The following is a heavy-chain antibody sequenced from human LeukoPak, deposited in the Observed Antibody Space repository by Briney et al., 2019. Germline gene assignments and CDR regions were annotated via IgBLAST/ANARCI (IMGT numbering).Heavy chain of an antibody. J-gene: IGHJ4*02. CDR3: AREKDYYDSGGYYNGFDY. V-gene: IGHV3-66*01. Sequence: GGSLRLSCAASGFTVSNNYMSWVRQAPGKGLEWVSVIYSAGTTYYADSVKGRFTISRDNSKNSLYLQMNSLRAEDTAVYYCAREKDYYDSGGYYNGFDYWGQGALVTVSS. CDR1: GFTVSNNY. CDR2: IYSAGTT. D-gene: IGHD3-22*01.